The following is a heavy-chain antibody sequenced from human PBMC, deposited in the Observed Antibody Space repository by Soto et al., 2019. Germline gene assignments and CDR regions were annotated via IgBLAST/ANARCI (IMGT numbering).Heavy chain of an antibody. CDR3: ARAGVVPAAIPYYYYYMDV. CDR2: INSDGSST. CDR1: GFTLSDYW. V-gene: IGHV3-74*01. Sequence: LRLSCAASGFTLSDYWMHWVRQVPGKGLLWVSRINSDGSSTSYADSVKGRFTISRDNAKNTLYLQMNSLRAEDTAVYYCARAGVVPAAIPYYYYYMDVWGKGTTVTVSS. J-gene: IGHJ6*03. D-gene: IGHD2-2*01.